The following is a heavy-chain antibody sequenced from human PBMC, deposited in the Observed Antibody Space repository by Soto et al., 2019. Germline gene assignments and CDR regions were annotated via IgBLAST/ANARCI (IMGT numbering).Heavy chain of an antibody. CDR3: AKDARYSNTWYYFDY. D-gene: IGHD5-12*01. Sequence: GGSLRLSCAASGFIFSSNAMTWVRQAPGKGLEWVSGISGSGGNTYYADSVKGRFTISRDNSKKMLYLQMNSLRAEDTAVYYCAKDARYSNTWYYFDYWGQGTLVTVSS. CDR2: ISGSGGNT. J-gene: IGHJ4*02. V-gene: IGHV3-23*01. CDR1: GFIFSSNA.